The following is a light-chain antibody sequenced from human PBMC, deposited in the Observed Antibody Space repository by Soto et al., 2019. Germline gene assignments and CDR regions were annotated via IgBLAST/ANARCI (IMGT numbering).Light chain of an antibody. CDR1: QSVSSN. Sequence: EMVMTQSPATLSVSPGERATLSCRTSQSVSSNLAWYQQKPGQAPRLLIYGASNRATGIPARVSGSGSGTEFTLTISSLQSEDFAVYYCHQYNNWPLTFGQGTKVEIK. V-gene: IGKV3-15*01. CDR3: HQYNNWPLT. CDR2: GAS. J-gene: IGKJ1*01.